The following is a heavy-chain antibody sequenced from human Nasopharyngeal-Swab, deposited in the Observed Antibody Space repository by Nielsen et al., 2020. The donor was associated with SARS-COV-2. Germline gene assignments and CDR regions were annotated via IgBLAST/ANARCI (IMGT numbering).Heavy chain of an antibody. CDR3: ARAPGDGMDV. Sequence: VRQAPGKGLEWVAVISYDGSNEYYADSVKGRFTIPRDNSKNTLYLQMNSLRAEDTAVYYCARAPGDGMDVWGQGTTVTVSS. CDR2: ISYDGSNE. V-gene: IGHV3-30-3*01. J-gene: IGHJ6*02.